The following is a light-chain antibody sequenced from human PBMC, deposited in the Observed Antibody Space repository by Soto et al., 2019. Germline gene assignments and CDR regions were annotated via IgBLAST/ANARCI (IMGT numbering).Light chain of an antibody. CDR2: GAS. V-gene: IGKV3-20*01. Sequence: EIVLTQSPGTLSLSPGERATLSCMASQSVNTNYLAWYQQNSGQAPRLLSYGASSRATGIPDRFSVSGSGTDVTLTISRLEPEDFAAYFCQQYGSSPITFGQGARLEIK. CDR1: QSVNTNY. CDR3: QQYGSSPIT. J-gene: IGKJ5*01.